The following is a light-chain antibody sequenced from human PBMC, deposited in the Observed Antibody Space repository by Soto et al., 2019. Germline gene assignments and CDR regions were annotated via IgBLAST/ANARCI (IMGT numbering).Light chain of an antibody. J-gene: IGKJ5*01. CDR1: QSLRSS. V-gene: IGKV3-15*01. Sequence: ETMMTQSPDTLSVSLGERATLSCRASQSLRSSLAWYQQKPGQAPRLLIYDASTRATGIPARFSGSGSGTDFTLTISGLQSEDFAVYYCQQRSNWPITFGQGTRLEI. CDR2: DAS. CDR3: QQRSNWPIT.